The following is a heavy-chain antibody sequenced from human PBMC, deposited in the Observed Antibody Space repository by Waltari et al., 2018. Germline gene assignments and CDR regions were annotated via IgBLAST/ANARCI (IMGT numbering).Heavy chain of an antibody. V-gene: IGHV4-39*01. CDR2: IYYSGST. D-gene: IGHD4-17*01. CDR3: ARHARTSYGDYGRRAVAEYFQH. J-gene: IGHJ1*01. CDR1: GGSISSSSYY. Sequence: QLQLQESGPGLVKPSETLSLTCTVSGGSISSSSYYWGWIRQPPGQGLEWIGSIYYSGSTYYNPSLKSRVTISVDTSKNQFSLKLSSVTAADTAVYYCARHARTSYGDYGRRAVAEYFQHWGQGTLVTVSS.